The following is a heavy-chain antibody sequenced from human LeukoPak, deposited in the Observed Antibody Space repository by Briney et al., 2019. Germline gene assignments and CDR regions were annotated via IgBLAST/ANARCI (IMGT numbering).Heavy chain of an antibody. CDR2: IIPIFGTA. CDR3: ARGEIAAAGTYYYYYMDV. CDR1: GGTFSSYA. V-gene: IGHV1-69*05. Sequence: SVKVSCKASGGTFSSYAISWVRQAPGQGLEWMGGIIPIFGTANYAQKFQGRVTITTDESTSTAYMELSSLRSEDTAVYYCARGEIAAAGTYYYYYMDVWGKGTTVTVSS. J-gene: IGHJ6*03. D-gene: IGHD6-13*01.